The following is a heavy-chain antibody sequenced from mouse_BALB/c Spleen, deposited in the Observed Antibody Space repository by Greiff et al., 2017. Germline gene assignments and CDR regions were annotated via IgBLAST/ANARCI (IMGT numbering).Heavy chain of an antibody. V-gene: IGHV5-6*01. J-gene: IGHJ3*01. CDR2: ISSGGSYT. CDR1: GFTFSSYG. D-gene: IGHD6-1*01. Sequence: EVQLVESGGDLVTPGGSLNLSCAASGFTFSSYGMSWVRQTPDKRLEWVATISSGGSYTYYPDSVTGRFTISRDNAKNTLYLQMSSLKSEDTAMYYCARRSASWGQGTLVTVSA. CDR3: ARRSAS.